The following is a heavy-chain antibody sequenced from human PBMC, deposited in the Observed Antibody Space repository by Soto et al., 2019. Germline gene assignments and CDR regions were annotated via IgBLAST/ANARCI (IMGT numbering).Heavy chain of an antibody. Sequence: KASETLSLTCAVSGGSISSGGYSWSWIRQPPGKGLEWIGYIYHSGSTYYNPSLKSRVTISVDRSKNQFSLKLSSVTAADTAVYYCARVGQLGGYGMDVWGQGTTVTVSS. J-gene: IGHJ6*02. D-gene: IGHD3-16*01. CDR1: GGSISSGGYS. CDR2: IYHSGST. V-gene: IGHV4-30-2*01. CDR3: ARVGQLGGYGMDV.